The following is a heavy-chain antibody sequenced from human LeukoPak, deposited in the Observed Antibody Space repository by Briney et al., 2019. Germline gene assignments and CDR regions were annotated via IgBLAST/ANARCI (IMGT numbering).Heavy chain of an antibody. J-gene: IGHJ4*02. CDR2: ISAYNGNT. CDR1: GYTFTSYG. V-gene: IGHV1-18*01. D-gene: IGHD3-22*01. Sequence: ASVKVSCKASGYTFTSYGIGWVRQAPGQGLEWMGWISAYNGNTNYAQKLQGRVTMTTDTSTSTAYMELRSLRSDDTAVYYCARDLPGYYDSSGSPGTDYWGQGTLVTVSS. CDR3: ARDLPGYYDSSGSPGTDY.